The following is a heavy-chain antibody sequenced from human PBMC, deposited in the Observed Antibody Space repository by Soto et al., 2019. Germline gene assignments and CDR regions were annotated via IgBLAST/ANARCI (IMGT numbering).Heavy chain of an antibody. D-gene: IGHD1-26*01. CDR1: GFTFSSYA. J-gene: IGHJ4*02. CDR3: ARDPPRYSGSYSLDY. V-gene: IGHV3-30-3*01. CDR2: ISYDGSNK. Sequence: ESGGGVVQPGRSLRLSCAASGFTFSSYAMHWVRQAPGKGLEWVAVISYDGSNKYYADSVKGRFTISRDNSKNTLYLQMNSLRAEDTAVYYCARDPPRYSGSYSLDYWGQGTLVTVSS.